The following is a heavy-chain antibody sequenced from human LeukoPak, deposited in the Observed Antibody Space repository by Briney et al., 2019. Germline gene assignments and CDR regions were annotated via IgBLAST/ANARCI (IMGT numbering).Heavy chain of an antibody. CDR1: GGTFSSYA. CDR2: IIPIFGIA. J-gene: IGHJ5*02. D-gene: IGHD4-17*01. V-gene: IGHV1-69*04. Sequence: ASVKVSCKAAGGTFSSYAISWVRQAPGQGLEWMGRIIPIFGIANYAQKFQGRVTITADKSTSTAYMELSSLRSEDTAVYYCASPAFDYGDQSQFDPWGQGTLVTVSS. CDR3: ASPAFDYGDQSQFDP.